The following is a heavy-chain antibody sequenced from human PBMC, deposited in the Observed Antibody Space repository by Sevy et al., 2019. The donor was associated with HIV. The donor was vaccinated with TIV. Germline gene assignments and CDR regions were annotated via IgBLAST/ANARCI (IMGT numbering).Heavy chain of an antibody. CDR3: ARGYDYGGNSDAEYYFDY. V-gene: IGHV4-34*01. Sequence: SETLSLTCAVYGGSFSGYDWSWIRQPPGKGLEWIGEINHSGSTNYNPSLKSRVTISVVTFKNHFSLKLSSVTAAYTAVYYCARGYDYGGNSDAEYYFDYWGQGTLVTVSS. CDR1: GGSFSGYD. J-gene: IGHJ4*02. D-gene: IGHD4-17*01. CDR2: INHSGST.